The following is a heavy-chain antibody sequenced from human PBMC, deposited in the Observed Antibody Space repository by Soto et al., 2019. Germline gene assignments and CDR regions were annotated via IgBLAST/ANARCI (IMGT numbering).Heavy chain of an antibody. CDR2: ISSSSSYT. CDR3: ARDYYDSSGYYQWHYYYMDV. Sequence: GGSLRLSCAASGFTFSDYYMSWIRQAPGKGLEWVSYISSSSSYTNYADSVKGRFTISRDNAKNSLYLQMNSLRAEDTAVYYCARDYYDSSGYYQWHYYYMDVWGKGTTVTVSS. V-gene: IGHV3-11*06. D-gene: IGHD3-22*01. J-gene: IGHJ6*03. CDR1: GFTFSDYY.